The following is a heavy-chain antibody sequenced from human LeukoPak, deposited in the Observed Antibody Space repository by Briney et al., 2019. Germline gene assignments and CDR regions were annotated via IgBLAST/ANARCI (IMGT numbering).Heavy chain of an antibody. D-gene: IGHD6-19*01. Sequence: SETLSLTCTVSGGSISSYYWSWIRQPAGKGLAWIGRIYTSGSTNYNPSLKSRVTMSVDTSKNQFSLKLSSVTAADTAVYYCARAASSGWGARFDYWGQGTLVTVSS. CDR2: IYTSGST. J-gene: IGHJ4*02. CDR1: GGSISSYY. V-gene: IGHV4-4*07. CDR3: ARAASSGWGARFDY.